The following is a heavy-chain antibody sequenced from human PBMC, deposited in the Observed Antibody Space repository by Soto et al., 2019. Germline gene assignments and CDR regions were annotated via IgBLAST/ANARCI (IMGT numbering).Heavy chain of an antibody. D-gene: IGHD6-6*01. Sequence: EVQLLESGGGLVQPGGSLRLSCAASGFTFSSYAMSWVRQAPGKGLEWVSAISGSGGSTYYADSVKGRFTISRDNSENTLYLQMNSLRAEDTAVYYCAKHFDPYSSSPPLDYWGQGTLVTVSS. V-gene: IGHV3-23*01. CDR3: AKHFDPYSSSPPLDY. J-gene: IGHJ4*02. CDR1: GFTFSSYA. CDR2: ISGSGGST.